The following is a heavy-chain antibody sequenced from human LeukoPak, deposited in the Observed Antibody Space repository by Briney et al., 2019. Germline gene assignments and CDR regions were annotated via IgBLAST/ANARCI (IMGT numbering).Heavy chain of an antibody. D-gene: IGHD6-13*01. Sequence: PSETLSLTCTVSGGSISSYYWSWIRQPPGKGLEWIGYISYSGSTNYNPSLKSRPTISLDTSKRQFSLNLNSVTVADTALYYCARDYGGGWYQIEYWGQGTLVTVSS. CDR3: ARDYGGGWYQIEY. V-gene: IGHV4-59*12. CDR1: GGSISSYY. CDR2: ISYSGST. J-gene: IGHJ4*02.